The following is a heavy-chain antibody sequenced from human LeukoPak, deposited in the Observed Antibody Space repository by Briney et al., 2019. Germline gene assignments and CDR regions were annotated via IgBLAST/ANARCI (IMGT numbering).Heavy chain of an antibody. D-gene: IGHD1-26*01. J-gene: IGHJ5*02. CDR3: AKDRVVGATKEDWFDP. Sequence: GGSLRLSCAASGFTFSSYGMHWVRQAPGKGLEWVAFIRYDGSNKYYADSVKVRFTISRDNSKNTLYLQMNSLRAEDTAVYYCAKDRVVGATKEDWFDPWGQGTLVTVSS. CDR1: GFTFSSYG. CDR2: IRYDGSNK. V-gene: IGHV3-30*02.